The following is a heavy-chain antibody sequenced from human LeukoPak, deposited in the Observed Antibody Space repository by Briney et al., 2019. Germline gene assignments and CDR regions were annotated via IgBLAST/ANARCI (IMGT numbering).Heavy chain of an antibody. CDR3: ARRGNYGDYFDY. CDR1: GYTFTGYY. D-gene: IGHD4-17*01. J-gene: IGHJ4*02. V-gene: IGHV1-2*02. Sequence: ASVKVSCKASGYTFTGYYMHWVRQAPGQGLEWMGWIDPNSGSTNYAQKFQGRVTMTRDTSISTAFMDLSRLRSDDTAVYYCARRGNYGDYFDYWGQGTLVTVSS. CDR2: IDPNSGST.